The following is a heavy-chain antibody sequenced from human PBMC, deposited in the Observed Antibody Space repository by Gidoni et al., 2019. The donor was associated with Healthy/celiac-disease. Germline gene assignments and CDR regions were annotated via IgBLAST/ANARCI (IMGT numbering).Heavy chain of an antibody. J-gene: IGHJ4*02. CDR2: INHSGST. V-gene: IGHV4-34*01. D-gene: IGHD4-17*01. Sequence: QVQLQQWGAGLLKPSETLSLTCAVYGGSSSGYYWSWIRQPPGKGLEWIGEINHSGSTNYNPSLKSRVTISVDTSKNQFSLKLSSVTAADTAVYYCARDNYGDYGGVFDYWGQGTLVTVSS. CDR1: GGSSSGYY. CDR3: ARDNYGDYGGVFDY.